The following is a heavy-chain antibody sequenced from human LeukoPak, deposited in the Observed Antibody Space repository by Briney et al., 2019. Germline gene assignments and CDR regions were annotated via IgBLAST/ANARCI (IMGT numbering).Heavy chain of an antibody. J-gene: IGHJ3*02. Sequence: GASVKVSCKASGYTFTGYYMHWGRQAPGQGLEWMGWINPNSGGTNYAQKFQGRVTMTRDTSISTAYMELSRLRSDDTAVYYCARYCSSTSCPDRAFDIWGQGTMVTVSS. CDR2: INPNSGGT. CDR3: ARYCSSTSCPDRAFDI. CDR1: GYTFTGYY. V-gene: IGHV1-2*02. D-gene: IGHD2-2*01.